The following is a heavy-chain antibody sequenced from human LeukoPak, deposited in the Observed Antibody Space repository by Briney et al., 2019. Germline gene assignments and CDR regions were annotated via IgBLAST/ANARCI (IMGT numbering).Heavy chain of an antibody. CDR2: ISSSGSTI. Sequence: PGGSLRLSCAASGFTFSSHGMHWVRQTPAKGLEWVSYISSSGSTIYYADSVKGRFTISRDNAKNSLYLQMNSLRAEDTAVYYCAELGITMIGGVWGKGTTVTISS. V-gene: IGHV3-48*04. CDR1: GFTFSSHG. J-gene: IGHJ6*04. D-gene: IGHD3-10*02. CDR3: AELGITMIGGV.